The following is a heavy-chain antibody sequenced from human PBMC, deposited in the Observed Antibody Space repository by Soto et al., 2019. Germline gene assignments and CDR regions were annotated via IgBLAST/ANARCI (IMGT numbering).Heavy chain of an antibody. V-gene: IGHV4-39*01. D-gene: IGHD3-3*01. CDR2: IYYSGST. CDR1: GGSISSSSYY. J-gene: IGHJ6*03. CDR3: ARHLLSSITIFGVVPINYYMDV. Sequence: PSETLSLTCTVSGGSISSSSYYWGWIRQPPGKGLEWIGSIYYSGSTYYNPSLKSRVTISVDTSKNQFSLKLSSVTAADTAVYYCARHLLSSITIFGVVPINYYMDVWGKGTTVTVSS.